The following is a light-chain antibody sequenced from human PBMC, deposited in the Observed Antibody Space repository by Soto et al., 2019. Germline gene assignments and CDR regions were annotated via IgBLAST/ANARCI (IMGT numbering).Light chain of an antibody. CDR3: QQYNSYPYT. J-gene: IGKJ2*01. CDR1: QTISTW. V-gene: IGKV1-5*03. Sequence: DIQVTQSPPTLSASVGDRVTITCRASQTISTWMAWYQQKPGKAPKLLIYKASSLESGVPSRFSGSGSGTEFTLTISSLQPDDFATYYCQQYNSYPYTFGQGTKVDIK. CDR2: KAS.